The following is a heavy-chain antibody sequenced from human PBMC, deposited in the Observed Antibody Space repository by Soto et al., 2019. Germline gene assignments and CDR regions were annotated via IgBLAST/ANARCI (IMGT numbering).Heavy chain of an antibody. J-gene: IGHJ4*02. D-gene: IGHD2-15*01. CDR1: GYTFTDYA. CDR2: INVGKGNT. Sequence: QVQLVQSGAEAKKPGASVKVSCKASGYTFTDYAIHWVRQAPGQGLEWMGWINVGKGNTGYSRKFQGRVTNVRDMSASTAYIEVTSLTSEDTAIYYCAREGAHYTPLDHWGQGTLVTVSS. CDR3: AREGAHYTPLDH. V-gene: IGHV1-3*01.